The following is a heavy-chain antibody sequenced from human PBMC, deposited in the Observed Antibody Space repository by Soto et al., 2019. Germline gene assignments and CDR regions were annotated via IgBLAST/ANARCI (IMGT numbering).Heavy chain of an antibody. CDR2: IYSGGDT. CDR1: GFTVSDNY. J-gene: IGHJ4*01. CDR3: ARAANYGAYYFDS. V-gene: IGHV3-53*04. D-gene: IGHD3-10*01. Sequence: VQLVESGGGLVQPGGSLRLSCAASGFTVSDNYLTWVRQAPGKGLEWVSIIYSGGDTYYADSVKGRFSISRHNSENTLDLQMESLRAEDTAVYYCARAANYGAYYFDSWGHGTLVTVSS.